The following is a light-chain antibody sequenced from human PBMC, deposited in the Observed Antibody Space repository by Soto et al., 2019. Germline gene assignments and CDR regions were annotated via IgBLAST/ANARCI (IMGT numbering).Light chain of an antibody. CDR2: DAS. CDR3: QQYDNLPLT. CDR1: QDISNY. V-gene: IGKV1-33*01. J-gene: IGKJ4*01. Sequence: DIQMTQSPSSLSASVGDRVTITCQASQDISNYLNWYQQKPGKAHKLLIYDASNLETGVQSRFSGSGSGTDFTFTISSLQPEDIATYYCQQYDNLPLTVGGGTKVDI.